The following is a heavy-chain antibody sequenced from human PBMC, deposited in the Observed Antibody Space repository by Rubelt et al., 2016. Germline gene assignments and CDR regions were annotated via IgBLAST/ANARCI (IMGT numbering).Heavy chain of an antibody. CDR2: INAGNGNT. V-gene: IGHV1-3*01. CDR3: ATLSYGDYVLEYFDY. J-gene: IGHJ4*02. D-gene: IGHD4-17*01. Sequence: QVQLVQSGAEVKKPGASVKVSCKASGYTFTSYAMHWVRQAPGQRLEWMGWINAGNGNTKYSQKFQGRVTITRETSASTAYMELSSLRSEDTAVYYCATLSYGDYVLEYFDYWGQGTLVTVSS. CDR1: GYTFTSYA.